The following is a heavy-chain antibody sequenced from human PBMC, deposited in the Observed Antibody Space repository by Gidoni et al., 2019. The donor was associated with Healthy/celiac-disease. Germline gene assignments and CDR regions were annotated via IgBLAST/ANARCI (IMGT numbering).Heavy chain of an antibody. CDR1: GFTFSSYG. CDR3: AKTAAAGLTAYYFDY. Sequence: QVQLVESGGGVVQPGRSLRLSCAASGFTFSSYGMHWVRQAPGKGLEWVEVISYDGSNKYYADCVKGRFTISRDNSKNTLYLQMNSLRAEDTAVYYCAKTAAAGLTAYYFDYWGQGTLVTVSS. V-gene: IGHV3-30*18. J-gene: IGHJ4*02. D-gene: IGHD6-13*01. CDR2: ISYDGSNK.